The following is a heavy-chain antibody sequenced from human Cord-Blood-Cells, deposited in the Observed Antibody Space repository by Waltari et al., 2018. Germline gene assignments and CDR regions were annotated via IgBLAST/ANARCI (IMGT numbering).Heavy chain of an antibody. CDR2: IISILGIA. CDR3: ARESRGYYFDY. J-gene: IGHJ4*02. D-gene: IGHD2-2*01. V-gene: IGHV1-69*09. CDR1: GGTFRSYA. Sequence: QVQPVQSGAEVKKPGSSVRVYCKASGGTFRSYALSWVRQAPGQGLEWMGRIISILGIANYAQKFQGRVTITADKSTSTAYMELSSLRSEDTAVYYCARESRGYYFDYWGQGTLVTVSS.